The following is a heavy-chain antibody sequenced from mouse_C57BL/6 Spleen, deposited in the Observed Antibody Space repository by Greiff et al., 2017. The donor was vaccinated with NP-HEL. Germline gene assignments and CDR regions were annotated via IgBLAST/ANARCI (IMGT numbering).Heavy chain of an antibody. V-gene: IGHV5-15*01. CDR1: GFTFSDYG. D-gene: IGHD4-1*01. Sequence: EVMLVESGGGLVQPGGSLKLSCAASGFTFSDYGMAWVRQAPRKGPEWVAFISNLAYSIYYADTVTGRFTISRENAKNTLYLEMSSLRSEDTAMYYCARPLTGTGAMDYWGQGTSVTVSS. CDR3: ARPLTGTGAMDY. J-gene: IGHJ4*01. CDR2: ISNLAYSI.